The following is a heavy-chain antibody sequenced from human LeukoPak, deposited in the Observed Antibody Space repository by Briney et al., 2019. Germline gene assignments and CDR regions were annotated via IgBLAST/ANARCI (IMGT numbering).Heavy chain of an antibody. V-gene: IGHV1-2*02. CDR2: IHPNTGGT. J-gene: IGHJ4*02. CDR3: ARGTVGATAISDY. Sequence: ASVTVSCKASGYSFTGYYMHWVRQAPGRGLEWMGWIHPNTGGTNYAQKLQGRVTMTRDTSLTTAFMELSSLRSDDTAVYYCARGTVGATAISDYWGQGTLVTVSS. D-gene: IGHD1-26*01. CDR1: GYSFTGYY.